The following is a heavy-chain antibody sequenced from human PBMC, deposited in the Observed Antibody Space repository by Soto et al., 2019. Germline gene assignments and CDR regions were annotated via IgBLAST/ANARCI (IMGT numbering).Heavy chain of an antibody. D-gene: IGHD2-15*01. Sequence: ASVKVSCKASGYTFTSYAMHWVRQAPGQRLEWMGWINAGNGNTKCSQKFQDRVTITRDTSASTAYMELSSLRSEDTAVYYCARGESVVGDYWGQGALVTVSS. CDR2: INAGNGNT. J-gene: IGHJ4*02. CDR3: ARGESVVGDY. V-gene: IGHV1-3*01. CDR1: GYTFTSYA.